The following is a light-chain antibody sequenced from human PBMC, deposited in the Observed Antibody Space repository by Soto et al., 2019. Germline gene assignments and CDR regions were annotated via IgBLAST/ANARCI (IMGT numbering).Light chain of an antibody. CDR2: WAS. CDR1: KVVFSNSNNKKY. J-gene: IGKJ1*01. CDR3: QQYYSNPWT. Sequence: DIVMTQSADSLAGSLCERATVNGKSSKVVFSNSNNKKYLAWYQQTQGQTPKMLIHWASIRESGVPDRFSGSGSGTDFTLPLNRLQAEDVEVYYCQQYYSNPWTFGQGTKVDI. V-gene: IGKV4-1*01.